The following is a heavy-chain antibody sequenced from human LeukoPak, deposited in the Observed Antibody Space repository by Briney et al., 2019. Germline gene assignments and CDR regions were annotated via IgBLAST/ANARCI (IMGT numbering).Heavy chain of an antibody. D-gene: IGHD3-22*01. J-gene: IGHJ4*02. CDR1: GGSISSYY. CDR3: ARRYYYDSSGYSYYFDY. CDR2: IYYSGST. Sequence: SETLSLTCTVSGGSISSYYWSWIRQPPGKGLEWIGYIYYSGSTNYNPSLKSRVTISVDRSKSQFSLKLSSVTAADTAVYYCARRYYYDSSGYSYYFDYWGQGTLVTVSS. V-gene: IGHV4-59*12.